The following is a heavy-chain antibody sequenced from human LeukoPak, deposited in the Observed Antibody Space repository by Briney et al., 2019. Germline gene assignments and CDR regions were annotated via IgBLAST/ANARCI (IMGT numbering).Heavy chain of an antibody. D-gene: IGHD1-26*01. Sequence: GRSLRLSCGASGFTFSDYGMHWVRQAPGKGLDWLSLVSYDGKTTYYADSVKGRFLISRDSSKNTVHLQMNNLRPEDTAIYYCSREYGAGYFDSWGQGTLVTVSS. CDR2: VSYDGKTT. J-gene: IGHJ4*02. V-gene: IGHV3-30*03. CDR1: GFTFSDYG. CDR3: SREYGAGYFDS.